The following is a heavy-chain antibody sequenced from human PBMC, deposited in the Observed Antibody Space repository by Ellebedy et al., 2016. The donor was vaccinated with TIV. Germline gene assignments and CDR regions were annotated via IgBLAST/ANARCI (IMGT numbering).Heavy chain of an antibody. J-gene: IGHJ4*01. CDR2: ISGSGGST. V-gene: IGHV3-23*01. D-gene: IGHD6-6*01. CDR3: AKNREYSSSPSLVN. Sequence: PGGSLRLSCTASAFTFSAYAMNWVRQAPGKGLKWVSVISGSGGSTYYADPVQGRFTIHRDNSRNMVYLQMNSLRAEDTALYYCAKNREYSSSPSLVNWGQGTLVTVSS. CDR1: AFTFSAYA.